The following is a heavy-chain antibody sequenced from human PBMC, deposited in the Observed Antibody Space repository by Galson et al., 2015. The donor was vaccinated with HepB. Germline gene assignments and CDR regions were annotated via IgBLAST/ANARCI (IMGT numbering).Heavy chain of an antibody. D-gene: IGHD3-22*01. Sequence: PALVKPTQTLTLTCTFAGFSLSTNGMRVSWIRQPPGKALEWLARIDWDDDKFYTTSLKARPTISKDTSKKQVVLSMTKVDPVDTGTYYCARIPAVNYHSSDFFVADAFDIWGQGIMVTVSS. CDR2: IDWDDDK. CDR3: ARIPAVNYHSSDFFVADAFDI. V-gene: IGHV2-70*04. J-gene: IGHJ3*02. CDR1: GFSLSTNGMR.